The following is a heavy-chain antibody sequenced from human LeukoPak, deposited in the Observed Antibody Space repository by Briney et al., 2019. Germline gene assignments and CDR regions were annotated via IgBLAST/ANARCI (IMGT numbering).Heavy chain of an antibody. J-gene: IGHJ4*02. CDR1: YGSFSVYY. D-gene: IGHD3-3*01. CDR3: ARLTYYDFWSGYYGYFDY. CDR2: INHNGNT. Sequence: PSETLSLTCTVFYGSFSVYYWSWIRQPPGKGREWIGEINHNGNTNYNPSLKSRVTISVDTSKDQFSLKLSSVTAADTAVYYCARLTYYDFWSGYYGYFDYWGQGTLVTVSS. V-gene: IGHV4-34*01.